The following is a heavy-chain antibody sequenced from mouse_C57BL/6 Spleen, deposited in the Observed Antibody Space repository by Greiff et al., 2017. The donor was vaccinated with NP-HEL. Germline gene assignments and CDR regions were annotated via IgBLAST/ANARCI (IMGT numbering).Heavy chain of an antibody. CDR3: ARSDYGSILDY. J-gene: IGHJ2*01. V-gene: IGHV1-76*01. D-gene: IGHD1-1*01. CDR1: GYTFTDYY. CDR2: IYPGSGNT. Sequence: QVQLQQSGAELVRPGASVKLSCKASGYTFTDYYINWVKQRPGQGLEWIARIYPGSGNTYYNEKFKGKATLTAEKSSSTAYMQLSSLTSEDSAVYFCARSDYGSILDYWGQGTTLTVSS.